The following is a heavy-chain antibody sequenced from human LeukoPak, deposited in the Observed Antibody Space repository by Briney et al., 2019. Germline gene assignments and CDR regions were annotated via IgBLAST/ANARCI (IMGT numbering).Heavy chain of an antibody. CDR1: GGTFSSYA. D-gene: IGHD2-2*01. J-gene: IGHJ3*02. Sequence: ASVKVSCKASGGTFSSYAISWVRQAPGQGLEWMGGIIPIFGTANYAQKFQGRVTITADESTSTAYMELSSLRSEDTAVYYCGGVPAAQSRVLAFDIWGQGTMVTVSS. CDR3: GGVPAAQSRVLAFDI. CDR2: IIPIFGTA. V-gene: IGHV1-69*13.